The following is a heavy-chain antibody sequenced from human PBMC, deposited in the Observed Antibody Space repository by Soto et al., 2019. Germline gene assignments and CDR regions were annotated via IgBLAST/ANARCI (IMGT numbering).Heavy chain of an antibody. D-gene: IGHD7-27*01. CDR3: ARGTGYYYYDMDV. J-gene: IGHJ6*02. V-gene: IGHV4-34*01. CDR2: INHSGST. CDR1: GGSFSGYY. Sequence: SETLSLTCAVYGGSFSGYYWSWIRQPPGKGLEWIGEINHSGSTNYNPSLKSRVTISVDTSKNQFSLKLSSVTAEDTAVYYCARGTGYYYYDMDVWGQATTVTVSS.